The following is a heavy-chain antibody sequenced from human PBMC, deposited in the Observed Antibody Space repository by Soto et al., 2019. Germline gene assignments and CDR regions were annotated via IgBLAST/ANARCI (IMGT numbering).Heavy chain of an antibody. CDR3: ARQREHGSGLTYFDF. Sequence: SETLSLTCGVYGGSFSTFYWSWIRQSPGKGLEWIGEINHSGSTNYNPSLKSRVTISIDTSKNQFSLKLSSVTAADTAVYYCARQREHGSGLTYFDFWGQGTLVTVPS. CDR1: GGSFSTFY. CDR2: INHSGST. D-gene: IGHD1-20*01. V-gene: IGHV4-34*01. J-gene: IGHJ4*02.